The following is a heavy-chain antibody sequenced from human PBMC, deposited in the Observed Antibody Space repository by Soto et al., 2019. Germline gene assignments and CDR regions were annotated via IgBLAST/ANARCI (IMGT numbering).Heavy chain of an antibody. D-gene: IGHD3-3*01. CDR1: GGSFSGYY. V-gene: IGHV4-34*01. Sequence: SETLSLTCAVYGGSFSGYYWSWIRQPPGKGLEWIGEINHSGSTNYNPSLKSRVTISVDTSKNQFSLKLSSVTAADTAVYYCARGPPLRFLEWLTPDISLFDYWGQGTLVTVSS. CDR3: ARGPPLRFLEWLTPDISLFDY. J-gene: IGHJ4*02. CDR2: INHSGST.